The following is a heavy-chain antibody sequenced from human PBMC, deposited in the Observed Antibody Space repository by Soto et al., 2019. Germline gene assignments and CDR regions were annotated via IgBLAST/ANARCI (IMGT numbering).Heavy chain of an antibody. CDR1: GGSIGSGDYY. J-gene: IGHJ5*02. D-gene: IGHD4-17*01. CDR3: ARGAVPTNLSGFDP. CDR2: IYYSGST. V-gene: IGHV4-30-4*01. Sequence: SETLSLTCTVSGGSIGSGDYYWSWIRQPPGRGLEWIGYIYYSGSTYYNPSLKSRVTISVDTSKNQFSLKLSSVTAADTAVYYCARGAVPTNLSGFDPWGQGTLVTVSS.